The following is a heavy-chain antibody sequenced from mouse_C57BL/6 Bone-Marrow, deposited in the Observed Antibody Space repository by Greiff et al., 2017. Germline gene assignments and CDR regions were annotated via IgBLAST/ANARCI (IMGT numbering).Heavy chain of an antibody. J-gene: IGHJ1*03. V-gene: IGHV1-4*01. CDR1: GYTFTSYK. D-gene: IGHD1-1*01. CDR3: ARGVTVGD. CDR2: INPSSGYT. Sequence: QVQLQQSGAELARPGASVKMSCKASGYTFTSYKMHWVKQRPGQGLEWIGYINPSSGYTKYNQKFKDKATLTADKSSSTAYMQLSSLTSEDSAVYYCARGVTVGDWGTGTTVTVSS.